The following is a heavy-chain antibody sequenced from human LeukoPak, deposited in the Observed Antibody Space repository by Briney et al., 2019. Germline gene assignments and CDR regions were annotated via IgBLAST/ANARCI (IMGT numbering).Heavy chain of an antibody. J-gene: IGHJ3*02. V-gene: IGHV5-51*01. CDR3: ARPRSHRMEAAFDI. Sequence: GESLKISCKGSGYSFTSYWIGWVRQMPGKGLEWMGIIYPGGSDTRYSPSFQGQVTISADKSIRTAYLQWSSLKASDTAMYYCARPRSHRMEAAFDIWGQGTMVTVSS. D-gene: IGHD2-15*01. CDR2: IYPGGSDT. CDR1: GYSFTSYW.